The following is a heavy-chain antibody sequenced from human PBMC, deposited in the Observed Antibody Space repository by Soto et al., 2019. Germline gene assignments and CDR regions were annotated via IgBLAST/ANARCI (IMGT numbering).Heavy chain of an antibody. CDR2: IYPGDSDT. CDR3: ARIDYDILTGYIGEFDP. D-gene: IGHD3-9*01. Sequence: PGESLKISCKGSGYSFTSYWIGWVRQMPGKGLEWMGIIYPGDSDTRYSPSFQGQVTISADKSISTAYLQWSSLKASDTAMYYCARIDYDILTGYIGEFDPWGQRTLVTVSS. J-gene: IGHJ5*02. V-gene: IGHV5-51*01. CDR1: GYSFTSYW.